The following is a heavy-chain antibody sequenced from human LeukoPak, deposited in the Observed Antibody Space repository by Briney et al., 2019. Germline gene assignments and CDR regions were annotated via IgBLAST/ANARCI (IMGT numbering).Heavy chain of an antibody. J-gene: IGHJ5*02. Sequence: SVKVSCKASGGTLSSYAISWVRPAPGQGLAWMGRIITIFGTANYAQKFQGRVTITTDESTSTAYMELSSLRSEDTAVYYCASSVAGKGDWFDPWGQGTLVTVSS. CDR1: GGTLSSYA. D-gene: IGHD6-19*01. CDR2: IITIFGTA. CDR3: ASSVAGKGDWFDP. V-gene: IGHV1-69*05.